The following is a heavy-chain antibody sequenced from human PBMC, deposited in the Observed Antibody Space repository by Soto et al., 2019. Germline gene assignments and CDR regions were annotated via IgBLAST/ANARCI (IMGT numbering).Heavy chain of an antibody. D-gene: IGHD2-8*01. CDR1: GFTFDGYG. CDR2: FNWNGGST. Sequence: WGALRISCAGSGFTFDGYGMSWVRPAPGKGIELGSGFNWNGGSTGYADSVKGRFTISRDNAKSSLYLHMNSLRAEDTALYYCATAGGDCTNGVCYMENFDYGGQGTLVTVSS. V-gene: IGHV3-20*04. J-gene: IGHJ4*02. CDR3: ATAGGDCTNGVCYMENFDY.